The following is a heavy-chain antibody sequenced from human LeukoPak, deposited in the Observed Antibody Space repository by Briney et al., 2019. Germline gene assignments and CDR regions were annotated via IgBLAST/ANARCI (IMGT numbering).Heavy chain of an antibody. J-gene: IGHJ4*02. D-gene: IGHD3-10*01. Sequence: PGGSLRLSCAASGFTFSDYYMSWIRQAPGKGLEWVSYISSSGSTIYYADSVKGRFTISRDNAKNSLYLQMNSLRTEDTAVYYCASVRMSMIRGVISFFDYWGQGTLVTVSS. CDR3: ASVRMSMIRGVISFFDY. V-gene: IGHV3-11*01. CDR2: ISSSGSTI. CDR1: GFTFSDYY.